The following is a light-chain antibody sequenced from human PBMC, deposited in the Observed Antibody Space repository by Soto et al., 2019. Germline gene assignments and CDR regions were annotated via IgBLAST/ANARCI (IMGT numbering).Light chain of an antibody. V-gene: IGLV2-14*01. CDR2: DVS. CDR3: YSYTSSLVV. Sequence: QSALTQPASVSGSPGQSITISCSGTSSDVGGYNYVSWYQQHPGKAPKLMIYDVSNRPSGVSNRFSGSKSGNTSSLTISGLQGEDEADYYCYSYTSSLVVFGGGTQLTLL. CDR1: SSDVGGYNY. J-gene: IGLJ2*01.